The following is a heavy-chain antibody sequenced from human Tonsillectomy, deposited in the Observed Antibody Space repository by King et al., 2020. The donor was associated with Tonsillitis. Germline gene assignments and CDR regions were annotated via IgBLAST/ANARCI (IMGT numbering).Heavy chain of an antibody. Sequence: VQLVESGGGLVKPGGSLRLSCAASGFTFSSYSMNWVRQAPGKGLEWVSSIISSSRYIYYADSVKGRFHISRDNAKNSLYLQMNSLRAEDTAVYYCARGYYYDSSGSPFDYWGQGTLVTVSS. CDR3: ARGYYYDSSGSPFDY. D-gene: IGHD3-22*01. V-gene: IGHV3-21*01. CDR2: IISSSRYI. CDR1: GFTFSSYS. J-gene: IGHJ4*02.